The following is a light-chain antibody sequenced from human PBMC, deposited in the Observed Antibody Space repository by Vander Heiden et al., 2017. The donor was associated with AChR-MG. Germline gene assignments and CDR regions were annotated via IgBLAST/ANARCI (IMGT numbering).Light chain of an antibody. CDR3: QSYDSSLSGLV. Sequence: QSVLTQPPSVSEAPGQGVIISCTGNSSNIGADFAVHWYQHVPETAPKLRIYGNNNRPSGVPDRFSGSKSGTSASLAITGLQAEDEADYYCQSYDSSLSGLVFGGGTKLTGL. V-gene: IGLV1-40*01. CDR1: SSNIGADFA. CDR2: GNN. J-gene: IGLJ2*01.